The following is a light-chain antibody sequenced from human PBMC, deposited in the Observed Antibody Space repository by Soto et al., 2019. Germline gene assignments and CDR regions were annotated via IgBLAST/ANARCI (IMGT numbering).Light chain of an antibody. V-gene: IGKV3-20*01. J-gene: IGKJ2*01. CDR2: CAS. Sequence: EIVLTQSPGTLSLSPGERATLSCRASHNLTSSYVPWYQQKPGQAPRLLIYCASSRATGIQVRFSGSGSGTDFTLIISRLERADFAVYYCQQYERSPPSSTFGQGTKLEI. CDR1: HNLTSSY. CDR3: QQYERSPPSST.